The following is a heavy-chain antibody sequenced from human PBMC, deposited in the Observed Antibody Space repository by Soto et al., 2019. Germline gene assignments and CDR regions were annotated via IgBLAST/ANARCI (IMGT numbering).Heavy chain of an antibody. V-gene: IGHV4-59*01. CDR2: IYYSGST. J-gene: IGHJ4*02. D-gene: IGHD3-3*01. CDR3: ARVGISIFRVVIPIDY. Sequence: SETLSLTCTVSGGSISSYYWSWIRQPPGKGLEWIGYIYYSGSTNYNPSLKSRVTISVDTSKNPFSLKLSSVTAADTAVYYCARVGISIFRVVIPIDYWGQGTLVTGSS. CDR1: GGSISSYY.